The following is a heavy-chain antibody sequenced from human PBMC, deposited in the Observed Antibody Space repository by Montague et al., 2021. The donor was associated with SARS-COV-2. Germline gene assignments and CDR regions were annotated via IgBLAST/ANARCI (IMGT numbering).Heavy chain of an antibody. D-gene: IGHD1-14*01. CDR2: IYYTGST. J-gene: IGHJ4*02. Sequence: SETLSLTCTVSGGSVSSGSYYWSWIQQPTGKGLQSIGYIYYTGSTNYNPSLQSRVTISVDSSKNQFSVRLSSVTAADTAVYYCARISGITSWYYDYWGQGTLVTVSS. CDR3: ARISGITSWYYDY. V-gene: IGHV4-61*01. CDR1: GGSVSSGSYY.